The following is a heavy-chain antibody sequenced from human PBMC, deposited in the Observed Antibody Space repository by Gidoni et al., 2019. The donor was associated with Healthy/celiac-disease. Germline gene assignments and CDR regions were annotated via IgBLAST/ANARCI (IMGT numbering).Heavy chain of an antibody. V-gene: IGHV4-39*01. CDR2: IYYSGST. J-gene: IGHJ4*02. CDR3: ARQGIVGATGTFDY. CDR1: GGSISSSSYY. D-gene: IGHD1-26*01. Sequence: QLQLQESGPGLVKPSETLSLTCTVSGGSISSSSYYWGWIRQPPGKGLEWIGSIYYSGSTYYNPSLKSRVTISVDTSKNQFSLKLSSVTAADTAVYYCARQGIVGATGTFDYWGQGTLVTVSS.